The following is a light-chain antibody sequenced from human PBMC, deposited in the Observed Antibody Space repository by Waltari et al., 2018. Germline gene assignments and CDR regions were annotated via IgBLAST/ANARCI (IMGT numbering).Light chain of an antibody. J-gene: IGLJ2*01. V-gene: IGLV2-23*02. CDR3: CSYAGSSTFGV. Sequence: QSALTQPASVSGSPGQSITISCPGTSSDVGSYNLVSWYQQHPGKAPKLMIYEVSKRPSGVSNRFSGSKSGNTASLTISGLQAEDEADYYCCSYAGSSTFGVFGGGTKLTVL. CDR1: SSDVGSYNL. CDR2: EVS.